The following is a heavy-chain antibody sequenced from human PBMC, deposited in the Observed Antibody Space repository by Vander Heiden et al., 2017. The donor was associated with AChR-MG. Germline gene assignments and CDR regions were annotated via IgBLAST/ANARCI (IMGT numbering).Heavy chain of an antibody. Sequence: QAQLHQWGAGLLNPSETRSLTCAVYGGSFGDSYCGGIRQPPGRGVAWSGEGDHRGTTNYSPSLNSRVTMSVDTSQNQFPIKLASATAAYTALYSCARSGELVNYWGQGTLVTVSP. CDR1: GGSFGDSY. D-gene: IGHD7-27*01. CDR2: GDHRGTT. CDR3: ARSGELVNY. V-gene: IGHV4-34*01. J-gene: IGHJ4*02.